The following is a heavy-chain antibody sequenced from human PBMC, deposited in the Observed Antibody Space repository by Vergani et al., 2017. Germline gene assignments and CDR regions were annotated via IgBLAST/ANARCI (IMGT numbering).Heavy chain of an antibody. J-gene: IGHJ3*01. CDR2: IYSGGST. CDR3: AQVALDNGHAFDV. CDR1: GFTVSSNY. V-gene: IGHV3-53*01. Sequence: EVQLVESGGGLIQPGGSLRLSCAASGFTVSSNYMSWVRQAPGKGLEWVSVIYSGGSTYYADSVKGRFTISRDNSKNTLYLQMNSLRAEDTAVYYCAQVALDNGHAFDVWGQGTMVTVSS. D-gene: IGHD3/OR15-3a*01.